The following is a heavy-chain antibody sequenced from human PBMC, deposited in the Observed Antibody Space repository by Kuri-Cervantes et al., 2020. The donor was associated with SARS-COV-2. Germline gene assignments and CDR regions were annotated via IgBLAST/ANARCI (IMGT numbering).Heavy chain of an antibody. V-gene: IGHV3-30*18. CDR3: AKGGDFWSGFTYFDS. CDR2: LSNDGAHE. D-gene: IGHD3-3*01. Sequence: GGSLRLSCAASGFTFRSSGMHWVRQAPGKGLEWVALLSNDGAHEYYADSVKGRFTISRDNFKNTLFLQMNSLRSEDTAMYYCAKGGDFWSGFTYFDSCGPGTRVTVSS. J-gene: IGHJ4*02. CDR1: GFTFRSSG.